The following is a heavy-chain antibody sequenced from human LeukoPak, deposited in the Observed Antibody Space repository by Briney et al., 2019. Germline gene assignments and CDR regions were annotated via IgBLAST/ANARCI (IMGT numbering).Heavy chain of an antibody. V-gene: IGHV4-4*07. CDR3: ARDRYGSGSYYKSWFDP. J-gene: IGHJ5*02. D-gene: IGHD3-10*01. Sequence: SETLSLTCPVSGGSISGYYWSWIRQPAGKGLEWIGRIYTSGSTNYNPSLKSRVAMSVDTSKNQFSLKLTSVTAADTAVYYCARDRYGSGSYYKSWFDPWGQGTLVTVSS. CDR1: GGSISGYY. CDR2: IYTSGST.